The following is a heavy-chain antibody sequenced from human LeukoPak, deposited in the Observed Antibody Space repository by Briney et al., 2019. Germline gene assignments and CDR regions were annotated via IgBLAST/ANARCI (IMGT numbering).Heavy chain of an antibody. CDR2: IYYSGST. J-gene: IGHJ5*02. D-gene: IGHD2-15*01. CDR1: GGSISSNNYY. CDR3: ARRRAGLRRDLWFDP. V-gene: IGHV4-39*07. Sequence: PSETLSLTCTVSGGSISSNNYYWGWIRQPPGKWLEWIGSIYYSGSTYYNPSLKSRVTISVDTSKNQFSLKLSSVTAADTAVYYCARRRAGLRRDLWFDPWGQGTLVTVSS.